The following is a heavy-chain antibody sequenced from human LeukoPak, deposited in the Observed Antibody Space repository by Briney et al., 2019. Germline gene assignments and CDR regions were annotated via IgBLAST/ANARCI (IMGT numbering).Heavy chain of an antibody. Sequence: ASVKVSCKVSGYTPTELSMHWVRQAPGKGLEWMGGFDPEDGETIYAQKFQDRVTMTEDTSTDTAYMELSSLRSEDTAVYYCATLLLLSPAGDDAFDIWGQGTMVTVSS. V-gene: IGHV1-24*01. J-gene: IGHJ3*02. D-gene: IGHD3-10*01. CDR3: ATLLLLSPAGDDAFDI. CDR2: FDPEDGET. CDR1: GYTPTELS.